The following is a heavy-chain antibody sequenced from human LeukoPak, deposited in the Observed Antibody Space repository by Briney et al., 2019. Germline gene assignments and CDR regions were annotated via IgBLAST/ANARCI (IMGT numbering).Heavy chain of an antibody. V-gene: IGHV1-2*02. J-gene: IGHJ6*03. D-gene: IGHD3-3*01. Sequence: ASVKVSCKASGYTFTGYYMHWVRQALGQGVEWMGWINPNSGGTNYAQKFQGRVTMTRDTSISTAYMELSRLRSDDTAVYYCARNTQYYDFWSGYSSADYYYYMDVWGKGTTVTVSS. CDR3: ARNTQYYDFWSGYSSADYYYYMDV. CDR1: GYTFTGYY. CDR2: INPNSGGT.